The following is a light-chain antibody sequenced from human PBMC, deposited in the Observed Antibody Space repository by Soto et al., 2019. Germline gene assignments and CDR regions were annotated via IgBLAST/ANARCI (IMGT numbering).Light chain of an antibody. CDR1: PSVTNY. CDR3: RQRGDWPA. J-gene: IGKJ5*01. CDR2: DTS. V-gene: IGKV3-11*01. Sequence: EIVLTQSPATLSLSPGERATLSCTASPSVTNYLAWYQQKPGQAPRLLIFDTSIRATGIPARFSGSGSGTDFSRSISSLAPEDFAVYYCRQRGDWPAFGQGTRLEIK.